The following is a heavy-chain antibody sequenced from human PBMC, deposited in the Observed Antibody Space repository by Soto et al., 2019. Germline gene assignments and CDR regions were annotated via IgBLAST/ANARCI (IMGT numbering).Heavy chain of an antibody. D-gene: IGHD4-4*01. Sequence: PGQGLEWMGWISAYNGNTNYAQKLQGRVTMTTDTSTSTAYMELRSLRSDDTAVYYCARVGLQFNWFDPWGQGTLVTVSS. V-gene: IGHV1-18*01. CDR3: ARVGLQFNWFDP. CDR2: ISAYNGNT. J-gene: IGHJ5*02.